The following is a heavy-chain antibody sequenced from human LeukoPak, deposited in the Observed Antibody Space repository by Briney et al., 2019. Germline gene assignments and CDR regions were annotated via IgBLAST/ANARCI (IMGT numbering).Heavy chain of an antibody. CDR3: ARRYCSGGSCYSGGNWFDP. CDR2: INHSGST. V-gene: IGHV4-34*01. CDR1: GGSFSGYY. D-gene: IGHD2-15*01. J-gene: IGHJ5*02. Sequence: SETLSLTCAVYGGSFSGYYWSWIRQPPGKGLEWIGEINHSGSTNYNPSLKSRVTISVDTSKNQFSLKLSSVTAADTAVYYCARRYCSGGSCYSGGNWFDPWGQGTLVTVSS.